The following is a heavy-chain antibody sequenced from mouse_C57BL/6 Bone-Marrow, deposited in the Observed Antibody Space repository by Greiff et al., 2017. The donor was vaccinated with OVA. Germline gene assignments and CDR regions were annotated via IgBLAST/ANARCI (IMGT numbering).Heavy chain of an antibody. V-gene: IGHV1-12*01. CDR1: GYTFTSYN. CDR3: AREGAYYGGGSWYFDV. Sequence: QVQLQQSGAELVRPGASVKMSCKASGYTFTSYNMHWVKQTPRQGLEWIGAINPGNGDTSYNQKFKGKATLTVDKSSSTAYMQLRSLTSEDSAVYLGAREGAYYGGGSWYFDVGGKGTTVTVSS. J-gene: IGHJ1*03. D-gene: IGHD1-1*01. CDR2: INPGNGDT.